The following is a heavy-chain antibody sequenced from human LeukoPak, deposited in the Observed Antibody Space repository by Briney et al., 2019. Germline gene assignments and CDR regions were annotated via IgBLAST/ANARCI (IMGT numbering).Heavy chain of an antibody. J-gene: IGHJ4*02. Sequence: KAGGPLRLFCAASGFTHCHHYKIWLPDAPGKGLGWLSCISSSGDTIYYGDSVKGRFTVSRDNAENSLYLQMNSLRAEDTAMYYCARQGSEIDYWGQGTLVTVSS. V-gene: IGHV3-11*01. CDR1: GFTHCHHY. CDR3: ARQGSEIDY. CDR2: ISSSGDTI.